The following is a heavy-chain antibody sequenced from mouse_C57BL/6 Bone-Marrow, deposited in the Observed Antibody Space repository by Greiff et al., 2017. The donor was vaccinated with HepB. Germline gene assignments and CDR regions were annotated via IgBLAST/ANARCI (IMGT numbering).Heavy chain of an antibody. Sequence: DVQLQESGGGLVQPKGSLKLSCAASGFTFNTYAMHWVRQAPGKGLEWVARIRSKSSNYATYYADSVKDRFTISRDDSQSMLYLQMNNLKTEDTAMYYCVRDEDCHWYFDVWGTGTTVTVSS. V-gene: IGHV10-3*01. CDR1: GFTFNTYA. CDR3: VRDEDCHWYFDV. CDR2: IRSKSSNYAT. J-gene: IGHJ1*03.